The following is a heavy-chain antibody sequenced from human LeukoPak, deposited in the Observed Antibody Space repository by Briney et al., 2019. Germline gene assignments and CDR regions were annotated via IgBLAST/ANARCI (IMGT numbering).Heavy chain of an antibody. J-gene: IGHJ6*03. V-gene: IGHV3-7*01. CDR2: IKQDGSEK. D-gene: IGHD2-2*01. Sequence: GGSLRLSCAASGFTFSSYWMSWVRQAPGKGLEWVANIKQDGSEKYYVDSVKGRFTISRDNAKNSLYLQMNSLRAEDTAVYYCAREDIVVVPAAANPPYYYYYMDVWGKGTTVTVSS. CDR1: GFTFSSYW. CDR3: AREDIVVVPAAANPPYYYYYMDV.